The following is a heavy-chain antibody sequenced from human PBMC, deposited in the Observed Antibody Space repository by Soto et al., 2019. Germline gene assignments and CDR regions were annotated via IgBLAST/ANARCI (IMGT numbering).Heavy chain of an antibody. J-gene: IGHJ5*02. CDR2: IDPRDSYV. CDR3: ARIYCTTATCDSWFDP. Sequence: PGESLKISCTGFGYTFTTFWISWVRQMPGKGLEWMGRIDPRDSYVTYSQSFEGHVTISADTSINTAYLQWGSLQASDTAMYYCARIYCTTATCDSWFDPWGQRTLVTVSS. CDR1: GYTFTTFW. D-gene: IGHD2-2*01. V-gene: IGHV5-10-1*01.